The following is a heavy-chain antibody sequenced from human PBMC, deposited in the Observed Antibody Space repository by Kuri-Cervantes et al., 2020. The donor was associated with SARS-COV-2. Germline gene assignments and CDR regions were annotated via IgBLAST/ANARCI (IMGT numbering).Heavy chain of an antibody. Sequence: SETLSLTCTVSGGSISSGSYYWSWIRQPSGKGLEWIGCVYNSGSTNYNPSLKGRVTISVDTSKNQISLKMSSVTAADTAVYFCARDYSNYFDYWGQGTLVTVSS. J-gene: IGHJ4*02. CDR3: ARDYSNYFDY. V-gene: IGHV4-61*01. CDR2: VYNSGST. D-gene: IGHD5-18*01. CDR1: GGSISSGSYY.